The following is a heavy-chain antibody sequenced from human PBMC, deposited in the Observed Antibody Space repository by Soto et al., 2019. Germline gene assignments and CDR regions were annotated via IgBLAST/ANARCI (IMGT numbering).Heavy chain of an antibody. CDR3: RRSSRYITAF. CDR2: IYSIGST. V-gene: IGHV4-39*01. Sequence: LETLSLSCSVSGGYISSSSYWGWISQPPGKGLEWIGSIYSIGSTYYNPSLKSRVTISVDTSKNQFSLKLSSVTAADTAVYYCRRSSRYITAFWGKGTTVT. J-gene: IGHJ6*03. CDR1: GGYISSSSY. D-gene: IGHD6-13*01.